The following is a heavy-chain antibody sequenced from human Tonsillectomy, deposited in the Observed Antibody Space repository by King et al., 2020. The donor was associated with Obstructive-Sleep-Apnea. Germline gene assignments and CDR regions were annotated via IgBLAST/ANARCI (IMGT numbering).Heavy chain of an antibody. CDR3: GRRGAVATLPGEKVFAI. CDR2: IYPGDSDT. J-gene: IGHJ3*02. Sequence: VQLVESGAEVKKPGESLKISCKGSGYRFTSYWIGGVRQMPGKGLEWMGIIYPGDSDTRYSPSFQGQVTISVDKSISTANLQWSSLKASDTVMYYCGRRGAVATLPGEKVFAIGGQGTMVTVPS. V-gene: IGHV5-51*01. D-gene: IGHD6-19*01. CDR1: GYRFTSYW.